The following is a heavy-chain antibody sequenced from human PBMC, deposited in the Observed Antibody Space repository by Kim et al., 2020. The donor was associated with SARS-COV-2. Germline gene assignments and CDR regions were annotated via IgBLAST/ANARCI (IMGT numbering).Heavy chain of an antibody. CDR3: ARGHGSGYGFDY. Sequence: DSVKDRFTICRDNAKNTLYLQMDSLSAEDTAVYYCARGHGSGYGFDYWGQGALVTVSS. V-gene: IGHV3-74*01. J-gene: IGHJ4*02. D-gene: IGHD6-13*01.